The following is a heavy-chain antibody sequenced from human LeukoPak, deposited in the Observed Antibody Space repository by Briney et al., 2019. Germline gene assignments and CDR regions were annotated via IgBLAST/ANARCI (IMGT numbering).Heavy chain of an antibody. V-gene: IGHV4-39*02. D-gene: IGHD2-2*01. CDR3: AREGLPGLCTSTSCYAVFDP. CDR1: GGSISSSGYF. Sequence: KPSETLSLTCAVSGGSISSSGYFWGWIRQSPGNGLGWIGSLSFGGSTYYNPSLKRRVTISGDTAKNHVSLKLISVSAADTAVYYCAREGLPGLCTSTSCYAVFDPWGQGTLVTVSS. J-gene: IGHJ5*02. CDR2: LSFGGST.